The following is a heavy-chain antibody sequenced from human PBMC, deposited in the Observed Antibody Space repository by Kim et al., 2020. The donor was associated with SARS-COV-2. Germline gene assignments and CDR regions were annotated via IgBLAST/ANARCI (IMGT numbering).Heavy chain of an antibody. CDR3: AKGAHYYGSGSYFVY. D-gene: IGHD3-10*01. CDR2: ISGSGGST. Sequence: GGSLRLSCAASGFTFSSYAMSWVRQAPGKGLEWVPAISGSGGSTYYADSVKGRFTISRDNSKNTLYLQMNSLRAEDTAVYYCAKGAHYYGSGSYFVYWGQGTLVTVSS. J-gene: IGHJ4*02. CDR1: GFTFSSYA. V-gene: IGHV3-23*01.